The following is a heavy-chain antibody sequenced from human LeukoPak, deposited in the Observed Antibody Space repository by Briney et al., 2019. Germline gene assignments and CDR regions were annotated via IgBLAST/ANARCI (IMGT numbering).Heavy chain of an antibody. J-gene: IGHJ5*02. CDR1: GDSISNYY. D-gene: IGHD3-22*01. CDR2: IYHSGST. CDR3: ARDSRPITMIKGGFDP. V-gene: IGHV4-38-2*02. Sequence: SETLSLTCTVSGDSISNYYWSWIRQPPGKGLEWIGSIYHSGSTYYNPSLKSRVTISVDTSKNQFSLKLSSVTAADTAVYYCARDSRPITMIKGGFDPWGQGTLVTVSS.